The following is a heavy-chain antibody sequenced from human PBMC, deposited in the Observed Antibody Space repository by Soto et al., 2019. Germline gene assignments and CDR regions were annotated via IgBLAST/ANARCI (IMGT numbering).Heavy chain of an antibody. Sequence: QVQLQESGPGLVKPSQTLSLTCTVSGGSISSGDYYWSWIRQPPGKGLEWIGYIYYSGSTYYNPSLKRRVTIPVDTSMNQFSLKLSSVTAADTAVYYCARVVVISAPAFDYWGQGTLVTVSS. CDR1: GGSISSGDYY. CDR2: IYYSGST. J-gene: IGHJ4*02. D-gene: IGHD3-22*01. CDR3: ARVVVISAPAFDY. V-gene: IGHV4-30-4*01.